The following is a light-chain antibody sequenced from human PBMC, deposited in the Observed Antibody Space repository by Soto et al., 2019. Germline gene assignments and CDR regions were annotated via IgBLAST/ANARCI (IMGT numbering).Light chain of an antibody. CDR1: QSVSSSY. V-gene: IGKV3D-20*02. CDR2: DAS. CDR3: QQRSNWPIT. Sequence: IVLTQSPGTLSLSPGERASLSCRASQSVSSSYLAWCQQKPGQAPRLLIYDASNRATGIPARFSGSGSGTDFTLTISSLEPEDFAVYYCQQRSNWPITFGQGTRLEI. J-gene: IGKJ5*01.